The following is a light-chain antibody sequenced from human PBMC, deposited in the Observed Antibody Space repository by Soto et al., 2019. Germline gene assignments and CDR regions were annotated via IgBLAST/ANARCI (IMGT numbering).Light chain of an antibody. Sequence: QSALTQPASVSGSPGQSITISCTATSIDVGDSNYVSWYQHHPGKAPKIMIYEVTNRPSGVSNRFSGSKSGHTASLTISGLQAEDEAAYYCSSYTISGTVVFGGGTKLTVL. V-gene: IGLV2-14*01. CDR1: SIDVGDSNY. CDR3: SSYTISGTVV. CDR2: EVT. J-gene: IGLJ2*01.